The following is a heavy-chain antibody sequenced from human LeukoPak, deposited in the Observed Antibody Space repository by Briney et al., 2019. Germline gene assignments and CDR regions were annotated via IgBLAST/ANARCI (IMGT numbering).Heavy chain of an antibody. D-gene: IGHD3-22*01. J-gene: IGHJ3*02. CDR2: INPNSGGT. Sequence: ASVKVSCKASGYTFTGYYMHWVRQAPGQGLEWMGWINPNSGGTNYAQKFQGRVTMTRDTSISTAYMELSRLRSDDTAVYYCAREMGYYDSSGYYSDAFDIWGQGTMVTLSS. CDR1: GYTFTGYY. V-gene: IGHV1-2*02. CDR3: AREMGYYDSSGYYSDAFDI.